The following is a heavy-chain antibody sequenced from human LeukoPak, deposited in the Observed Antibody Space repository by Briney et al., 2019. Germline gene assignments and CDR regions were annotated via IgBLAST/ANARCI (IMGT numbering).Heavy chain of an antibody. D-gene: IGHD5-24*01. CDR1: GGTFTRFS. V-gene: IGHV1-69*13. CDR3: SRARKDGYSWEDV. J-gene: IGHJ4*02. CDR2: VITIFDTP. Sequence: GASAKVSCKHSGGTFTRFSVSRGRHDPGQGGEWMGRVITIFDTPHSAQTSQGRGTITADQSTRTSYMELRSLTSDDTAVYYCSRARKDGYSWEDVWGQGTLVTVSS.